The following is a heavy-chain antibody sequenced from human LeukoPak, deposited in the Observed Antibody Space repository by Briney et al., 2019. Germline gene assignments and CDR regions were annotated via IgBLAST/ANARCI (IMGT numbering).Heavy chain of an antibody. D-gene: IGHD2-2*01. J-gene: IGHJ4*02. CDR1: GYTFTSYA. CDR3: ARGYCSSTSCYGGSY. Sequence: ASVKVSCRASGYTFTSYAMNWVRQAPGQGLEWMGWINTNTGNPTYAQGFTGRFVFSLDTSVSTAYLQISSLKAEDTAVYYCARGYCSSTSCYGGSYWGQGTLVTVSS. CDR2: INTNTGNP. V-gene: IGHV7-4-1*02.